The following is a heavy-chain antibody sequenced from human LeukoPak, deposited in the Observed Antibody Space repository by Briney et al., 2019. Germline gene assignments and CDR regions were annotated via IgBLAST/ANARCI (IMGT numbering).Heavy chain of an antibody. V-gene: IGHV1-2*02. Sequence: ASVKVSCKASGYTFSVYYMHWVRQAPGQGREWMGWINPKSGGTNYAQKFQGRVTMTRDTSISTAHMELSRLRSDDTAVYYCARWGLTAGPYGYNSQYWGQGTLVTVSS. D-gene: IGHD5-24*01. CDR3: ARWGLTAGPYGYNSQY. CDR2: INPKSGGT. CDR1: GYTFSVYY. J-gene: IGHJ4*02.